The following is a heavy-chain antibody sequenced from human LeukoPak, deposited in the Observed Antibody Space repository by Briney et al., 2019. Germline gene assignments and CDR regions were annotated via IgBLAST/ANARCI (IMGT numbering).Heavy chain of an antibody. CDR2: IATAGDT. Sequence: GGSLRLSCVASGFTLSNYDMHWVRQATGKGLEWVAGIATAGDTYYTGSVKGRVTIPRDNSKYTLYPEMNSHKAEDTAVYYCAKFASGRPNFDYWGQGTLVTVSS. D-gene: IGHD3-10*01. V-gene: IGHV3-13*01. CDR1: GFTLSNYD. J-gene: IGHJ4*02. CDR3: AKFASGRPNFDY.